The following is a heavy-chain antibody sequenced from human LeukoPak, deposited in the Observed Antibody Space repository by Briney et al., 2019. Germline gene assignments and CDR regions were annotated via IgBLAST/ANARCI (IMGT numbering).Heavy chain of an antibody. D-gene: IGHD6-13*01. Sequence: PGGSLRLSCAASGFTFSSYEMNWVRQAPGKGLEWVSYISSSGSTIYYADSVKGRFTISRDNAKNSLYLQMNSLRAEDTAVYYCAKEMTKYSSTCFDYWGQGTLVTVSS. CDR1: GFTFSSYE. CDR3: AKEMTKYSSTCFDY. V-gene: IGHV3-48*03. J-gene: IGHJ4*02. CDR2: ISSSGSTI.